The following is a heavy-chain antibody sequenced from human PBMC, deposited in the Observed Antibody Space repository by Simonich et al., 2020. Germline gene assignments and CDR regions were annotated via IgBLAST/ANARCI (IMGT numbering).Heavy chain of an antibody. CDR2: MNPNSGKT. Sequence: QVQLVQSGAEVKKPGASVKVSCKASGYTFTSYDINWVRQATGQGLEGEEWMNPNSGKTGIAQKCQGRVTITRKTSSSTAYMELSSLRSEDTAVYYCARSRHCTNGVCYNWFDPWGQGTLVTVSS. CDR1: GYTFTSYD. CDR3: ARSRHCTNGVCYNWFDP. D-gene: IGHD2-8*01. V-gene: IGHV1-8*03. J-gene: IGHJ5*02.